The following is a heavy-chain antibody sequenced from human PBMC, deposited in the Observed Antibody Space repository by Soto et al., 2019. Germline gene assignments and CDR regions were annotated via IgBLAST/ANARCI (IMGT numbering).Heavy chain of an antibody. D-gene: IGHD4-17*01. CDR2: IKQDGSEK. V-gene: IGHV3-7*01. CDR3: AREKDGDYVLDTNVYYYYYCMDV. J-gene: IGHJ6*02. CDR1: GFTFSSYW. Sequence: PGGSLRLSCAASGFTFSSYWMSWVRQAPGKGLEWVANIKQDGSEKYYVDSVKGRFTISRDNAKNSLYLQMNSLRAEDTAVYYCAREKDGDYVLDTNVYYYYYCMDVWGQGTKVTVSS.